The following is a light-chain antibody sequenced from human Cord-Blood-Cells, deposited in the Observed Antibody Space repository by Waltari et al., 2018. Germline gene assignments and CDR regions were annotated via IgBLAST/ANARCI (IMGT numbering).Light chain of an antibody. CDR3: QQRSNWPA. CDR2: DAS. V-gene: IGKV3-11*01. Sequence: EIVLTQSPATLSLSPGERATLSCRASQSVSSYLAWYQQKPGQAPRLLIYDASNRATGILARFSGSGAGTDFTLTLSSLEPEDVAVYYCQQRSNWPAFGQGTKVEIK. CDR1: QSVSSY. J-gene: IGKJ1*01.